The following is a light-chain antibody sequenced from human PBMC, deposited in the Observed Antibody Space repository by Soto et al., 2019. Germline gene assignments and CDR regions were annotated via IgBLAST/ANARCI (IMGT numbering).Light chain of an antibody. J-gene: IGKJ1*01. CDR3: QHYGSSRT. V-gene: IGKV3-20*01. CDR2: GTS. CDR1: QSVSSNY. Sequence: EIVLTQSPGTLSLSPGERATLSCRASQSVSSNYLAWYQQKSGQAPRLLIFGTSSRATGIPDRFSGSGSGTHFTLTITRLEPEDFAVYYCQHYGSSRTFGQGTKVEIK.